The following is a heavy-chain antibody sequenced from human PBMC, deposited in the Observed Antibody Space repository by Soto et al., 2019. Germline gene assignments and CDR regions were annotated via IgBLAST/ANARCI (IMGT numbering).Heavy chain of an antibody. CDR3: ARAPTSYTYNSGYWGPDF. Sequence: PGGSLRLSCVVSGFTLSDYYMSWIRQAPGKGLEWVSYISVSATTIYYADSVKGRFTMSRDNAKNSLYLQMSSLGAEDTAVYYCARAPTSYTYNSGYWGPDFWGQGTLVTVSS. J-gene: IGHJ4*02. CDR1: GFTLSDYY. V-gene: IGHV3-11*01. CDR2: ISVSATTI. D-gene: IGHD3-22*01.